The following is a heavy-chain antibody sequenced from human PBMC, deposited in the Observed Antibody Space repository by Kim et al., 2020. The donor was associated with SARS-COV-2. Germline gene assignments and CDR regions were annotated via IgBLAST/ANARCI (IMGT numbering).Heavy chain of an antibody. Sequence: AAPVKARFTISRDDSKNTLYLQMNSLKTEDTAVYYCTTEFYYDSSGYRDYWGQGTLVTVSS. J-gene: IGHJ4*02. D-gene: IGHD3-22*01. CDR3: TTEFYYDSSGYRDY. V-gene: IGHV3-15*01.